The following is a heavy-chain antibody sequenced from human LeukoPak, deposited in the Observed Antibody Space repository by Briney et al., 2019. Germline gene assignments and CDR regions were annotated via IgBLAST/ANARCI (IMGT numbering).Heavy chain of an antibody. CDR3: ARRYYYDSSGFYNWFDP. CDR2: IIAIFGTA. CDR1: GVTFSSYA. V-gene: IGHV1-69*05. Sequence: VASVKVSCKASGVTFSSYAISWVRQAPGHGLEWMGGIIAIFGTANYAQKFQGRVTITTDESTSTAYMELSSLRSEDTAVYYCARRYYYDSSGFYNWFDPWGQGTLVSVS. D-gene: IGHD3-22*01. J-gene: IGHJ5*02.